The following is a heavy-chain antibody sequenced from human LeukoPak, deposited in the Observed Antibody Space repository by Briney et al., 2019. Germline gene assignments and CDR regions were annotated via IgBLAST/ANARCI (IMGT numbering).Heavy chain of an antibody. CDR1: GFTFSSYG. CDR2: IRYDGSNK. Sequence: GGSLRLSCAASGFTFSSYGMHWVRQAPGKGLEWVAFIRYDGSNKYYADSVKGRFTISRDNSKNTLYLQMNNLRAEDTAVYYCAKDGGYCSSTSCQNYYYYYMDVWGKGTTVTVSS. CDR3: AKDGGYCSSTSCQNYYYYYMDV. V-gene: IGHV3-30*02. J-gene: IGHJ6*03. D-gene: IGHD2-2*03.